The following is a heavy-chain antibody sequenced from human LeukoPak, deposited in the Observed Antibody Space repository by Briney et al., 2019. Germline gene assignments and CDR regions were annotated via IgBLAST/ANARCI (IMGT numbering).Heavy chain of an antibody. Sequence: SETLSLTCTVSGGPISSSSYYWGWIRQPPGKGLEWIGSIYYSGSTYYNPSLKSRVTISVDTSKNQFSLKLSSVTAADTAVYYCATLQGIAAAGTRVDYWGQGTLVTVSS. D-gene: IGHD6-13*01. CDR2: IYYSGST. J-gene: IGHJ4*02. V-gene: IGHV4-39*01. CDR3: ATLQGIAAAGTRVDY. CDR1: GGPISSSSYY.